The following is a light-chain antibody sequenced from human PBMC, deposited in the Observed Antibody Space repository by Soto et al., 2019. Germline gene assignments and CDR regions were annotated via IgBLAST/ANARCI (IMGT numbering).Light chain of an antibody. CDR2: GAS. Sequence: VMTQSPATMSVSPWERATLSCRASQSMGSNVAWYQQKPGQAPRLLLYGASSRATGIPDRFSGSGSETDFTLTISRLEPEDFAVYYCQRYGTSLTWTFGQGTKVDIK. CDR1: QSMGSN. J-gene: IGKJ1*01. V-gene: IGKV3-20*01. CDR3: QRYGTSLTWT.